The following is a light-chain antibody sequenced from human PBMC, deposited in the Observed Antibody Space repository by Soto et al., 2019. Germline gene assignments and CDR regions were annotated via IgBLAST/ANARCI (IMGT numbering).Light chain of an antibody. Sequence: QSVLTQPPSVSGAPGQRVTISCTGSSSNIGAGYDVHWYQQLPGTAPKLLIYGNSNRPSGVPDRFSGSKSGTSASLAITGLQAEDEADYYCPSSDSSLSAHYVSGTGTKVTVL. J-gene: IGLJ1*01. CDR1: SSNIGAGYD. CDR3: PSSDSSLSAHYV. V-gene: IGLV1-40*01. CDR2: GNS.